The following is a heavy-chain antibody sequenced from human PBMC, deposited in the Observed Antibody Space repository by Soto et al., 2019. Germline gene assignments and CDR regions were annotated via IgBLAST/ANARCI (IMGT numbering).Heavy chain of an antibody. D-gene: IGHD2-2*02. CDR3: ARFVRSCSGTTCYTRADV. CDR2: IYSSGST. CDR1: GGSGTSDTHY. J-gene: IGHJ6*02. V-gene: IGHV4-61*01. Sequence: RAETLSLTCTVSGGSGTSDTHYWSWIRQPPWKRVGWIGFIYSSGSTNYNPSPKSRVTMSVDTSKNQFSLKLRSVIVADTAVYHCARFVRSCSGTTCYTRADVWGQGTTVTVSS.